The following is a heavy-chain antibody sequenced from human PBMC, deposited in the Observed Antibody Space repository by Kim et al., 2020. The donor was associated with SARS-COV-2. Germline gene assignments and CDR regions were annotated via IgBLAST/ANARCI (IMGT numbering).Heavy chain of an antibody. CDR3: ARGRWLYDPETAGDYYYGMDV. V-gene: IGHV4-34*01. CDR1: GGSFSGYY. Sequence: SETLSLTCAVYGGSFSGYYWSWIRQPPGKGLEWIGEINHSGSTNYNPSLKSRVTISVDTSKNQFSLKLSSVTAADTAVYYCARGRWLYDPETAGDYYYGMDVWGQGTTVTVSS. D-gene: IGHD2-2*02. CDR2: INHSGST. J-gene: IGHJ6*02.